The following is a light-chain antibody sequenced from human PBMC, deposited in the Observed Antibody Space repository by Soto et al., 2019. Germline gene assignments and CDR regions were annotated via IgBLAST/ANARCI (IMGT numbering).Light chain of an antibody. CDR3: QQYNNWPIT. CDR1: QSVSSY. J-gene: IGKJ5*01. V-gene: IGKV3-11*01. CDR2: DAS. Sequence: EIVLTQSPATLSLSPGERATLSCRASQSVSSYLAWYQQKPGQAHRLLIYDASNRATGIPARFSGSGSGTEFTLTIRSLQSEDFAVYYCQQYNNWPITVGQGTRLEIK.